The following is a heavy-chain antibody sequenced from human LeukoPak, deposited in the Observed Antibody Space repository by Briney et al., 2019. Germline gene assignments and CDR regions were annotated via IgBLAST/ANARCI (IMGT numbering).Heavy chain of an antibody. CDR2: TYYSGST. J-gene: IGHJ6*02. D-gene: IGHD1-14*01. CDR3: ARDIDHGGLWYGMDV. CDR1: GGSISSGGYY. V-gene: IGHV4-31*03. Sequence: SETLSLTCTVSGGSISSGGYYWSWIRQHPGKGLEWIGYTYYSGSTYYNPSLKSRVTISVDTSKNQFSLKLSSVTAADTAVYYCARDIDHGGLWYGMDVWGQGTTVTVSS.